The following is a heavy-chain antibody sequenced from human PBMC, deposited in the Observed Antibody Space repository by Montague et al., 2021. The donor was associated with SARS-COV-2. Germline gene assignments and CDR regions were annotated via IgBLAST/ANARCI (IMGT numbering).Heavy chain of an antibody. CDR1: GGSFSNHY. D-gene: IGHD4/OR15-4a*01. J-gene: IGHJ4*02. Sequence: SETLSLTCAVYGGSFSNHYWSWIRKPPWKGLAWIGESNERGITTYNPSLQRRVPISVDTSKNQFSLRLSSVTAAATAVYHCARGTLSVNMGLVVLLVGLYYFDSWGQGTRVAVS. CDR2: SNERGIT. CDR3: ARGTLSVNMGLVVLLVGLYYFDS. V-gene: IGHV4-34*01.